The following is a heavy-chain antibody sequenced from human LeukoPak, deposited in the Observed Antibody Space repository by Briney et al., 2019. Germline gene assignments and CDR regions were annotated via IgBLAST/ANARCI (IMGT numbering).Heavy chain of an antibody. Sequence: GGSLRLSCAASGFTLSSYSMNWVGQAPGKGLEWVSSISSSSSYIYYADSVKGRFTISRDNAKNSLYLQMNSLRAEDTAVYYCARDARGYCSGGSCYFLDYWGQGTLVTVSS. CDR1: GFTLSSYS. V-gene: IGHV3-21*01. D-gene: IGHD2-15*01. CDR2: ISSSSSYI. J-gene: IGHJ4*02. CDR3: ARDARGYCSGGSCYFLDY.